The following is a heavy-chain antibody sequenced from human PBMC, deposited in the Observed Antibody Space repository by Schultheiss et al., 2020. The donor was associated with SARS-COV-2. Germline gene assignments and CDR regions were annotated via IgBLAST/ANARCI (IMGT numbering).Heavy chain of an antibody. CDR3: ASERGYSGYGTFDY. J-gene: IGHJ4*02. D-gene: IGHD5-12*01. CDR1: GGSISSYY. Sequence: SQTLSLTCSVSGGSISSYYWNWIRQPPGKGLEWVGYIYDSGSTFYNPSLKSRVTVSVDTSKNQFSLKLSSVTAADTAVYYCASERGYSGYGTFDYWGQGTLVTVSS. CDR2: IYDSGST. V-gene: IGHV4-4*08.